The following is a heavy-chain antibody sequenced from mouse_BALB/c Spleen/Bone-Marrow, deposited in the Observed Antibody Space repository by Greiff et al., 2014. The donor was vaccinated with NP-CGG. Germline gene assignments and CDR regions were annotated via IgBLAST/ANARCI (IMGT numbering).Heavy chain of an antibody. CDR2: INPYNDGT. Sequence: EVQLVESGPELVKPGASVKMSCKASGYTFTSYVMHWMKQKPGQGLEWIGYINPYNDGTKYNETSKGKATLTSDKSSSTAYMDLRSLTSEDSAVYFCARSEYFGSSYDYWGQGTTLTVPS. D-gene: IGHD1-1*01. CDR1: GYTFTSYV. V-gene: IGHV1-14*01. J-gene: IGHJ2*01. CDR3: ARSEYFGSSYDY.